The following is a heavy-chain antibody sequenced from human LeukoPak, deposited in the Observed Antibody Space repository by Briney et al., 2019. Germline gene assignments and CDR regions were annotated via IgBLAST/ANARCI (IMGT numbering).Heavy chain of an antibody. CDR1: GFTHSNYW. Sequence: GGSLRLFCAASGFTHSNYWMTWVRQAPGKGLEWVANIKPDGSEKYYVDSVKGRFTISRDNAKNSLYLQMNSLRAEDTAVYYCARDQTPFVWGQGTLVTVSS. J-gene: IGHJ4*02. V-gene: IGHV3-7*01. CDR3: ARDQTPFV. CDR2: IKPDGSEK.